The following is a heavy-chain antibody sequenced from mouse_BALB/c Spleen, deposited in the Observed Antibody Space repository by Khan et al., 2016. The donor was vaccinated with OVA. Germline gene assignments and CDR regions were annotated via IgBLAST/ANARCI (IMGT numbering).Heavy chain of an antibody. D-gene: IGHD1-2*01. CDR1: GYSITSGYG. CDR2: ISYSGST. CDR3: ARTARLKY. Sequence: VQLQQSGPGLVKPSQSLSLTCTVTGYSITSGYGWNWIRQFPGNKLEWMGYISYSGSTNYNPSLKSRISITRDTSKNQFFLQLNSVTTEDTATYYCARTARLKYWGQGTTLIVSS. J-gene: IGHJ2*01. V-gene: IGHV3-2*02.